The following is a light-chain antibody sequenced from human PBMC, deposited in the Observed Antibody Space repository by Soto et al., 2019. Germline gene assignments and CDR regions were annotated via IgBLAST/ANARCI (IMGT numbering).Light chain of an antibody. J-gene: IGLJ3*02. CDR1: SSNIGAGYD. CDR3: QSYDSSLRGSV. CDR2: GNS. Sequence: QSVLTQPPSVSGAPGQRVTISCTGSSSNIGAGYDVHWYKQLPGTAPKLLIYGNSNRPSGVPDRFSGSKSGTSASLAITGLQAEDEADYYCQSYDSSLRGSVFGGGTQLTVL. V-gene: IGLV1-40*01.